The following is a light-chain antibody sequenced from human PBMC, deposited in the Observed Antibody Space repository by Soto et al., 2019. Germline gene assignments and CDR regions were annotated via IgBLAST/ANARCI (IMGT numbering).Light chain of an antibody. Sequence: QSVLTQPPSVSVAPGQRVTISCTGSSSNIGAGYDVHWYQQLPGAAPKLLIYGNSNRPSGVPDRFSGSKSGTSASLAITGRQAEDEADYYCQSYDSSLSGPSYVFGTGTKLTVL. V-gene: IGLV1-40*01. CDR1: SSNIGAGYD. CDR3: QSYDSSLSGPSYV. J-gene: IGLJ1*01. CDR2: GNS.